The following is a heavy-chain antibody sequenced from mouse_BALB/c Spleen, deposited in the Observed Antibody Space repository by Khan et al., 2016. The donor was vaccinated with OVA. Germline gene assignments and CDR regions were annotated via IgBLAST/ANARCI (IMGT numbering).Heavy chain of an antibody. V-gene: IGHV1S137*01. J-gene: IGHJ3*01. CDR3: VRESDDSRLAY. CDR2: ISTFYGDA. D-gene: IGHD2-13*01. CDR1: GYTFTDFA. Sequence: QVQLQQSGAELVRPGVSVKISCKGSGYTFTDFAMHWVKQSHAKSLEWIGVISTFYGDATYNQMFKDKATRTVDYSSSIAYAELVSSTSEDSAIYYCVRESDDSRLAYWGQGTLVTVSA.